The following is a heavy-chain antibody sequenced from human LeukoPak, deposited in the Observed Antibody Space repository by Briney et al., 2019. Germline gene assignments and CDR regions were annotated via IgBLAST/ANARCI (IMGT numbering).Heavy chain of an antibody. CDR1: GFTFSSYS. D-gene: IGHD5-18*01. J-gene: IGHJ6*02. Sequence: PGGSLRLSCAASGFTFSSYSMNWVRQAPGKGLEWVSYISSSSSTIYYADSVKGRFTISRDNAKNSLYLQMNSLRAADTAVYYCARGRTLFTAMAPYYYYGMDVWGQGTTVTVSS. CDR3: ARGRTLFTAMAPYYYYGMDV. V-gene: IGHV3-48*01. CDR2: ISSSSSTI.